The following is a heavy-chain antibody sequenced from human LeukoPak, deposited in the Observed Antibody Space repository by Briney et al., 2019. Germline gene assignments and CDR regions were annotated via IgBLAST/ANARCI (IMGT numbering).Heavy chain of an antibody. CDR1: GFTFSSYA. CDR2: ISGSGVST. D-gene: IGHD4-11*01. CDR3: TKGRHGNHMTTVNMDV. J-gene: IGHJ6*03. V-gene: IGHV3-23*01. Sequence: PGGSLRLSCAASGFTFSSYAMSWVRQSPGKGLEWVSAISGSGVSTYYADSVKGRFTISRDNSKNTLYLQMNSLRAEDMAVYSCTKGRHGNHMTTVNMDVSGTRTTVTVSS.